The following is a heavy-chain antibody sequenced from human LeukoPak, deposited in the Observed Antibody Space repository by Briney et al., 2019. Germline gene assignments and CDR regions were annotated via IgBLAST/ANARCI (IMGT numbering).Heavy chain of an antibody. J-gene: IGHJ5*02. V-gene: IGHV4-59*01. CDR2: IYYSGSS. Sequence: ASETLSLTCTVSGGSITGYYWTWIRQPPGKGLEWIGHIYYSGSSNYNPSLKSRVTISIHTSKNQFSLNLSSVAAADTAVYYCARVFGGGRGGWFDPWGQGTLVAVSS. D-gene: IGHD3-16*01. CDR1: GGSITGYY. CDR3: ARVFGGGRGGWFDP.